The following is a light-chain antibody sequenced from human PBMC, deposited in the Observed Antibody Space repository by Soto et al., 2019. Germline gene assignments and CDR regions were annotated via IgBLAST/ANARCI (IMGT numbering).Light chain of an antibody. CDR3: ASYTNSPALV. CDR1: SSDIGGHNY. V-gene: IGLV2-14*01. J-gene: IGLJ1*01. CDR2: EVT. Sequence: QSALAQPASVSGSPGQSITFSCTGTSSDIGGHNYVSWYQQHPGKAPKPIIYEVTKRPSGVSNRLSGSKSGNTASLTISGLQAEDEADYYCASYTNSPALVFGTGTKVTVL.